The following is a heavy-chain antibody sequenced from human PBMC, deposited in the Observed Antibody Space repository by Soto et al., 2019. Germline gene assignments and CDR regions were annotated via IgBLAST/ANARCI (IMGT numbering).Heavy chain of an antibody. J-gene: IGHJ4*02. V-gene: IGHV3-23*01. D-gene: IGHD6-13*01. Sequence: GGSLRLSCAASGFTFSSYAMSWVRQAPWKGLEWVSAISGSGGSTYYADSVKGRFTISRDNSKNTLYLQMNSLRAEDTAVYYCAKDRSPYSSSWSSFDYWGQGTLVTVSS. CDR2: ISGSGGST. CDR1: GFTFSSYA. CDR3: AKDRSPYSSSWSSFDY.